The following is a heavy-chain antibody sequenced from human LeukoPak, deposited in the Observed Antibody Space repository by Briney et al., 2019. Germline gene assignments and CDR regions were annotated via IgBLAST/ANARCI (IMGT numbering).Heavy chain of an antibody. V-gene: IGHV4-31*03. CDR1: GGSISSGGYY. D-gene: IGHD1-1*01. CDR3: ARGAERGRRDLWY. J-gene: IGHJ4*02. Sequence: SETLSLTCTVSGGSISSGGYYWSWIRQHPGKGLEWIGYIYYSGSTYYNPSLKSRVTISVDTSKNQFSLKLSSVTAADTAVYYCARGAERGRRDLWYWGQGTLVTVSS. CDR2: IYYSGST.